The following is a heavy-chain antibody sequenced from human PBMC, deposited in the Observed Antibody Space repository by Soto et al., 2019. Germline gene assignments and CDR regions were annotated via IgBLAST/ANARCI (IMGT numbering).Heavy chain of an antibody. CDR1: GFTFSSYS. CDR3: ETTEGYYYYGMDV. J-gene: IGHJ6*02. V-gene: IGHV3-21*01. D-gene: IGHD1-1*01. Sequence: EVQLVESGGGLVKPGGSLRLSCAASGFTFSSYSMNWVRQAPGKGLEWVSSISSSSYIYYADSVKGRFTISRDNAKNSLYLQMNSLRAEDTAVYYCETTEGYYYYGMDVWGQGTTVTVSS. CDR2: ISSSSYI.